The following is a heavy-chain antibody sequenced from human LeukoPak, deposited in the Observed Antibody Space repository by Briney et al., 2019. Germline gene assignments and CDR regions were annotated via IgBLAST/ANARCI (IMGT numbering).Heavy chain of an antibody. J-gene: IGHJ4*02. CDR1: GFTFNTYG. CDR2: VNSDGSIT. V-gene: IGHV3-74*01. CDR3: TRENWGSLDY. Sequence: PGGSLRLSCAASGFTFNTYGMHWVRQAPGKGLVWVSRVNSDGSITTYAESVKGRLTISRDNANNMVYLQMNSLTAEDTAVYYCTRENWGSLDYWGQGTLVTVSS. D-gene: IGHD7-27*01.